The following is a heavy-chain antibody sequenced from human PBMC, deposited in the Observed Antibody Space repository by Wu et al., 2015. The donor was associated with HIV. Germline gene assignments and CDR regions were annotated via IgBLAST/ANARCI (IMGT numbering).Heavy chain of an antibody. Sequence: QVRLVQSGAEVKKPGSSVKVSCKASGGNFNYYTLSWVRQAPGQGLEWLGGIVPIYNNPHYTQKFQGRVTFTTDESTSTAYMEMSSLRSEDTAVYYCAKANRIVISGIDYYHQYGMDVVGRRDHGHRLL. CDR2: IVPIYNNP. D-gene: IGHD1-26*01. CDR1: GGNFNYYT. J-gene: IGHJ6*04. V-gene: IGHV1-69*05. CDR3: AKANRIVISGIDYYHQYGMDV.